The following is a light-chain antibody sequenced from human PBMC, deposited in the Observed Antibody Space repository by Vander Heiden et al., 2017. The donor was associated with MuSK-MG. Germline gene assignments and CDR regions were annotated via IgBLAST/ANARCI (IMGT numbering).Light chain of an antibody. V-gene: IGKV1-39*01. CDR2: GAS. Sequence: DIQMTQSPSSLSASVGDRVTITCRASQSISSYLNWYQQKPGKAPKVLIHGASSLQSGVPSRFSGSGSGTDFTLIISRLQPEDFATYYCQQCDSPPRTFGQGTKVEIK. J-gene: IGKJ1*01. CDR1: QSISSY. CDR3: QQCDSPPRT.